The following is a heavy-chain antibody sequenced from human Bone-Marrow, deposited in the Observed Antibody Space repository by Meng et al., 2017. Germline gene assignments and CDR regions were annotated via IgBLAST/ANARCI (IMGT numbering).Heavy chain of an antibody. CDR2: ISSSSSYI. D-gene: IGHD2-15*01. CDR3: ARDRRCSGGSCYPGYYYGMDV. J-gene: IGHJ6*02. Sequence: GGSLRLSCAASGFTFSSYAMHWVRQAPGKGLEWVSSISSSSSYIYYADSVKGRFTISRDNAKNSLYLQMNSLRAEDTAVYYCARDRRCSGGSCYPGYYYGMDVWGQGTTVTVSS. CDR1: GFTFSSYA. V-gene: IGHV3-21*01.